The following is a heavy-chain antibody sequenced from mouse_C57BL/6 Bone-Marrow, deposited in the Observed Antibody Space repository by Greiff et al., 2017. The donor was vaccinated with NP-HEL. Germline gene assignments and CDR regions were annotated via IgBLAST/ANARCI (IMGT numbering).Heavy chain of an antibody. CDR3: ARFITTVVARYFDV. V-gene: IGHV1-64*01. CDR2: IHPNSGST. J-gene: IGHJ1*03. CDR1: GYTFTSYW. Sequence: VQLQQSGAELVKPGASVKLSCKASGYTFTSYWMHWVKQRPGQGLEWIGMIHPNSGSTNYNEKFKSKATLTVDKSSSTAYMQLSSLTSEDSAVYYCARFITTVVARYFDVWGTGTTVTVSS. D-gene: IGHD1-1*01.